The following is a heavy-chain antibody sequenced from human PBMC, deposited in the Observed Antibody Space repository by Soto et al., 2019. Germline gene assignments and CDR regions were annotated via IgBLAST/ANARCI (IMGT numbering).Heavy chain of an antibody. CDR2: ISGSGGST. J-gene: IGHJ4*02. D-gene: IGHD3-9*01. V-gene: IGHV3-23*01. CDR3: ARDPFDYDILTGYPDY. CDR1: GFTFSSYA. Sequence: EVQLLESGGGLVQPGGSLRLSCAASGFTFSSYAMSWVRQAPGKGLEWVSAISGSGGSTYYADSVKGRFTISRDNAKNSLYLQMNSLRAEDTAVYYCARDPFDYDILTGYPDYWGQGTLVTVSS.